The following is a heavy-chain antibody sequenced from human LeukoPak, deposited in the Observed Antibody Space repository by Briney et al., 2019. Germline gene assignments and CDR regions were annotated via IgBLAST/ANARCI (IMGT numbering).Heavy chain of an antibody. CDR3: ASLGYSGSYFKNY. J-gene: IGHJ4*02. V-gene: IGHV1-2*06. CDR1: GYTFTSYG. CDR2: INPNSGGT. D-gene: IGHD1-26*01. Sequence: GASVKVSCKASGYTFTSYGINWVRQAPGRGLEWMGRINPNSGGTNYAQKFQGRVTMTRDTSISTAYMELSRLRSDDTAVYYCASLGYSGSYFKNYWGQGTLVTVSS.